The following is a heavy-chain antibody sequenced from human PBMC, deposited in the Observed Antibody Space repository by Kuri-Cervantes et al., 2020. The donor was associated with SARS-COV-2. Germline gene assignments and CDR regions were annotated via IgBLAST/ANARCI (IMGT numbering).Heavy chain of an antibody. CDR2: ISWNSGSI. CDR3: AKDDPVTNSIDY. Sequence: GGSLRLSCAASGFTFDDYAMHWVRQAPGKGLEWVSGISWNSGSIGYADSVKGRFTISRDNAKNSLYLQMNSLRAEDTAVYYCAKDDPVTNSIDYRGQGTLVTVSS. V-gene: IGHV3-9*01. J-gene: IGHJ4*02. D-gene: IGHD4-11*01. CDR1: GFTFDDYA.